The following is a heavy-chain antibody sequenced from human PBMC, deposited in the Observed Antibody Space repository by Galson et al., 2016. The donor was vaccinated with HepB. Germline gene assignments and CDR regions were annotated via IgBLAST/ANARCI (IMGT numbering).Heavy chain of an antibody. CDR1: GGTFSSYA. CDR3: AKEEGGSGTYTWFDP. D-gene: IGHD1-1*01. J-gene: IGHJ5*02. CDR2: LIPIFGTA. V-gene: IGHV1-69*06. Sequence: SVKVSCKASGGTFSSYAISWLRQAPGQGLEWMGGLIPIFGTANYAQNFQGRVTITADKSTSTAYMELSSLRSEDTAVYYCAKEEGGSGTYTWFDPWGQGTLVTVSS.